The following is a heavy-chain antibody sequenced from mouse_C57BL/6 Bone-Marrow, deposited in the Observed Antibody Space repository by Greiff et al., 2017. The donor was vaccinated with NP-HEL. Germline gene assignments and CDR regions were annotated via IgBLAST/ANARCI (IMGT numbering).Heavy chain of an antibody. J-gene: IGHJ1*03. V-gene: IGHV3-6*01. D-gene: IGHD4-1*01. CDR1: GYSITSGYY. CDR2: ISYDGSN. CDR3: AREGFNWDDWYFDV. Sequence: EVKLQESGPGLVKPSQSLSLTCSVTGYSITSGYYWNWIRQFPGNKLEWMGYISYDGSNNYNPSLKNRISITRDTSKNQFFLKLNSVTTEDTATYYCAREGFNWDDWYFDVWGTGTTVTVSS.